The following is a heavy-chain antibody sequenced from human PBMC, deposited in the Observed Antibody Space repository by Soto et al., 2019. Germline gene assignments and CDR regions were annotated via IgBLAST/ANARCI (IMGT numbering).Heavy chain of an antibody. J-gene: IGHJ6*03. V-gene: IGHV4-34*01. CDR1: GGSLSDYF. CDR2: INHLGSI. D-gene: IGHD2-21*01. CDR3: ARGGISHWAYFYYMDV. Sequence: QVQLQQWGAGLLKPSETLSLTCVVSGGSLSDYFWSWIRQPPGMALEWIGEINHLGSINYNPSLKSRVTMSVDMSKNQFSLTLNSVTAADTATYYCARGGISHWAYFYYMDVWYRGTTVTVSS.